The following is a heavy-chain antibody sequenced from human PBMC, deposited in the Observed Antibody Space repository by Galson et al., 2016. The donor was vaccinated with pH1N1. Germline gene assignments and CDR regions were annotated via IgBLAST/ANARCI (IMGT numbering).Heavy chain of an antibody. J-gene: IGHJ5*01. D-gene: IGHD3-3*01. CDR1: GGSISSDSDY. Sequence: TLSLTCTVSGGSISSDSDYWTWIRQPAGKGLEWIGRVSGTGTTNHNPSLKSRVTISIDTSKNQFSLKMASVTAADTAVYFCARESLEWLIISGHRVELNWFDSWGQGTLVTVSS. V-gene: IGHV4-61*02. CDR2: VSGTGTT. CDR3: ARESLEWLIISGHRVELNWFDS.